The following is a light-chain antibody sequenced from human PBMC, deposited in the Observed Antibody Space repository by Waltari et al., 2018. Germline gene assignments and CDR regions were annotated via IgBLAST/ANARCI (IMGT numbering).Light chain of an antibody. CDR3: CSYTSSSTPRL. CDR1: SSDVGRYNL. CDR2: EAT. V-gene: IGLV2-14*02. J-gene: IGLJ3*02. Sequence: QSALTQPASVSGSPGQSITISCTWASSDVGRYNLFSWYQQHPGKAPKLMIYEATKRPSGISDRFSGSKSGYTASLTISGLQADDEADYYCCSYTSSSTPRLFGGGTKLTVL.